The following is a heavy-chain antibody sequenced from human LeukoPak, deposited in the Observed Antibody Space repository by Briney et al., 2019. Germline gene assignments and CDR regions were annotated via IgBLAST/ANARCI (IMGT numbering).Heavy chain of an antibody. J-gene: IGHJ6*02. V-gene: IGHV4-30-2*01. D-gene: IGHD3-22*01. CDR3: ARVCIGHYYDSSGYHPFTYYYYYGMDV. CDR2: IYHSGST. Sequence: SETLSLTCAVSGGSISSGGYSWSWIRQPPGKGLEWIGYIYHSGSTYYNPSLKSRVTISVDRSKNQFSLKLSSVTAADTAVYYCARVCIGHYYDSSGYHPFTYYYYYGMDVWGQGTTVTVSS. CDR1: GGSISSGGYS.